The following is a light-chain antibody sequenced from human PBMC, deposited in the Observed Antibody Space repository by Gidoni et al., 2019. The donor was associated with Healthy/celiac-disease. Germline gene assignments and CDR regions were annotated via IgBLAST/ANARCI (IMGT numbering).Light chain of an antibody. Sequence: DIQMTQSPPTLSASVGDRVTSTCRASQSISSWLVWYQQKPGKAPKLLIYDASSLESGVPSRFSGSGSGTEFTLTISSLQPDDFATYYCQQYNSYSRTFGQGTKVEIK. CDR3: QQYNSYSRT. CDR1: QSISSW. V-gene: IGKV1-5*01. J-gene: IGKJ1*01. CDR2: DAS.